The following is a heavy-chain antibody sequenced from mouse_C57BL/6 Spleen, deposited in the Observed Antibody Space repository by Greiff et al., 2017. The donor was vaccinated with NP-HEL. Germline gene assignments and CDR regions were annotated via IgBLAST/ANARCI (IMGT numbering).Heavy chain of an antibody. CDR1: GYTVTSYW. Sequence: VQLQQPGAELVKPGASVKLSCKASGYTVTSYWMQWVKQRPGQGLEWIGEIDPSDSYTNYNQKFKGKATLTVDTSSSTAYMQLSSLTSEDSAVYYCARGGLRQYYFDYWGQGTTLTVSS. D-gene: IGHD2-4*01. J-gene: IGHJ2*01. CDR2: IDPSDSYT. CDR3: ARGGLRQYYFDY. V-gene: IGHV1-50*01.